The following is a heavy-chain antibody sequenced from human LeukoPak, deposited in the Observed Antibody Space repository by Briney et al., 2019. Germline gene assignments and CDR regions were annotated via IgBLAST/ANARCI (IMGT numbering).Heavy chain of an antibody. D-gene: IGHD6-6*01. Sequence: GGSLRLSCAASGIIFSNYWMHWVRQAPGKGLVWVSRINRDGSSTSYADSVRGRFSISRDNAKNTLYLQMNSLRAEDTAVYYCARGLSGYASSLGYWGQGTLVTVSA. CDR3: ARGLSGYASSLGY. V-gene: IGHV3-74*01. CDR1: GIIFSNYW. J-gene: IGHJ4*02. CDR2: INRDGSST.